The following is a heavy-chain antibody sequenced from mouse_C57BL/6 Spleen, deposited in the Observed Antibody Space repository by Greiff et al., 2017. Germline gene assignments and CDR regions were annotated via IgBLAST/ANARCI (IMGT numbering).Heavy chain of an antibody. D-gene: IGHD1-1*01. CDR2: IYPGSGST. J-gene: IGHJ3*01. CDR3: AREGLITTVVAPPWFAY. V-gene: IGHV1-55*01. Sequence: QVQLQQPGAELVKPGASVKMSCKASGYTFTSYWITWVKQRPGQGLEWIGDIYPGSGSTNYNEKFKSKATLTVDTSSSTAYMQLSSLTSEDSAVXYCAREGLITTVVAPPWFAYWGQGTLVTVSA. CDR1: GYTFTSYW.